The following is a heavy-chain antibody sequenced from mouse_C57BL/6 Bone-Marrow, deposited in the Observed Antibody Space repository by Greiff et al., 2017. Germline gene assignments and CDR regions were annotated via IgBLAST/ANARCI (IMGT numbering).Heavy chain of an antibody. CDR2: ISSGGSYT. CDR1: GFTFSSYG. V-gene: IGHV5-6*02. CDR3: AGLTPRGY. Sequence: EVMLVESGGDLVKPGGSLKLSCAASGFTFSSYGMSWVRQTPDKRLEWVATISSGGSYTYYPDSVKGRFTIARDNAKNTMYLRMRSDKAEDTAVCYCAGLTPRGYWGQGTTLTVSS. J-gene: IGHJ2*01.